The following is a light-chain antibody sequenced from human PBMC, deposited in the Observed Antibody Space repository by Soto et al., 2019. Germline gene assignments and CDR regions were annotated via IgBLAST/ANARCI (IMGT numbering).Light chain of an antibody. Sequence: EIALTQTPGTLSLSPGERATLSCRASQSVSSSYLAWYQQKPGQAPRLLIYGASSRATGIPDRFSGSGSGTDFTLTISSLEAEDFAGYYCQQYGSSRWRFGQGTKVDNK. CDR1: QSVSSSY. CDR2: GAS. CDR3: QQYGSSRWR. V-gene: IGKV3-20*01. J-gene: IGKJ1*01.